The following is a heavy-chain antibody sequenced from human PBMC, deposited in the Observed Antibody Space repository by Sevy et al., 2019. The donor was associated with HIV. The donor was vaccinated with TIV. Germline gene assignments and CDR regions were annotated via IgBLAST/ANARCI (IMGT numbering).Heavy chain of an antibody. CDR2: IYAGGST. CDR1: GFTVSSNY. V-gene: IGHV3-53*01. Sequence: GGSLRLSCAASGFTVSSNYMSWVRQAPGKGLEWVSVIYAGGSTYYADSVKGRFPISRDNSKNTLYLQMNSLRAEDTVVYYCATHASDYDSTGYLERDAFDIWGQGTMVTVSS. CDR3: ATHASDYDSTGYLERDAFDI. D-gene: IGHD3-22*01. J-gene: IGHJ3*02.